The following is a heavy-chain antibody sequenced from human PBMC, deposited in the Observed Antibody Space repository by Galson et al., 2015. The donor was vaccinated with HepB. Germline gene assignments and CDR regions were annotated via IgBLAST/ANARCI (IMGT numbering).Heavy chain of an antibody. CDR3: ARVDTAMVTNWFDP. CDR1: GFTFSSYA. V-gene: IGHV3-23*01. J-gene: IGHJ5*02. D-gene: IGHD5-18*01. CDR2: ISGSGGST. Sequence: SLRLSCAASGFTFSSYAMSWVRQAPGKGLEWVSAISGSGGSTYYADSVKGRFTISRDNSKNTLYLQMNSLRAEDTAVYYCARVDTAMVTNWFDPWGQGTLVTVSS.